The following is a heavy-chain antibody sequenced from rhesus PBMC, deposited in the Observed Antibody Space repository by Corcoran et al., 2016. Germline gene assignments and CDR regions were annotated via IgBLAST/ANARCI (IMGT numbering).Heavy chain of an antibody. CDR1: GFTFSSYG. Sequence: EVQLVESGGGLVQPGGSLRLSCAASGFTFSSYGMSGVRQAPGKGLEWVSYINNGCGSTNSADSVKGRFTISRDNSKNTLSLQMNSLRAEDTAVYYCAKARGNNHYHSNPIDYWGQGVLVTVSS. CDR2: INNGCGST. CDR3: AKARGNNHYHSNPIDY. D-gene: IGHD3-28*01. J-gene: IGHJ4*01. V-gene: IGHV3S5*01.